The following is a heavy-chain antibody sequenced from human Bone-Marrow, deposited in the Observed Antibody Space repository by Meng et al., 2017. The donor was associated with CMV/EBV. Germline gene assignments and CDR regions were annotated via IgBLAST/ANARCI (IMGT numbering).Heavy chain of an antibody. Sequence: ASVKVSCKASGYTFTSYGISWVRQAPGQGLEWVGWISAYNGNTVYTQKLQGRVTMTTDTSTSTAYMELRSLRSDDTAVYYCARIAGVRGVINFAWFDPWGQGTLVTVSS. J-gene: IGHJ5*02. CDR2: ISAYNGNT. D-gene: IGHD3-10*01. V-gene: IGHV1-18*01. CDR1: GYTFTSYG. CDR3: ARIAGVRGVINFAWFDP.